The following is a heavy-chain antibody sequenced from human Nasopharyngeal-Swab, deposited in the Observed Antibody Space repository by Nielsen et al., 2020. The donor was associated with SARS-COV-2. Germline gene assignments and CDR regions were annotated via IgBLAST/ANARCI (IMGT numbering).Heavy chain of an antibody. CDR2: IIPIFGTA. V-gene: IGHV1-69*01. D-gene: IGHD3-10*01. CDR3: AKGNVTLIRGVIENYYYYGMDV. Sequence: WVRQAPGQGLEWMEGIIPIFGTAKYAQKFQGRVTITADESTSTAYMELSSLRSEDTAVYYCAKGNVTLIRGVIENYYYYGMDVWGQGTTVTVSS. J-gene: IGHJ6*02.